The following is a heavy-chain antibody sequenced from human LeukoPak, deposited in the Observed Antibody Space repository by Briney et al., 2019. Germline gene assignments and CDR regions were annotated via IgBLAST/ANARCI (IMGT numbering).Heavy chain of an antibody. CDR3: ASSLSGGYSYFDY. J-gene: IGHJ4*02. Sequence: SVKVSCKASGGTFSSYAISRVRQAPGQGLEWVGRIIPILGIANYAQKFQGRVTITADKSTSTAYMELSSLRSEDTAVYYCASSLSGGYSYFDYWGQGTLVTVSS. CDR1: GGTFSSYA. V-gene: IGHV1-69*04. CDR2: IIPILGIA. D-gene: IGHD3-22*01.